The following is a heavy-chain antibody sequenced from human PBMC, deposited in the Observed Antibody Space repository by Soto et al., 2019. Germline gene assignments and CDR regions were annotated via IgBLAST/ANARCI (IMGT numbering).Heavy chain of an antibody. CDR2: IYPGDSDT. Sequence: GESLKISCKGSGYSFTSYWIGWVRQMPEKGLEWMGIIYPGDSDTRYSPSFQGQVTISADRSISTAYLQWGSLKASDTAMYYCARHTSSSGSPAAFAYWGQGTQVTVSS. V-gene: IGHV5-51*01. CDR1: GYSFTSYW. CDR3: ARHTSSSGSPAAFAY. D-gene: IGHD1-26*01. J-gene: IGHJ4*02.